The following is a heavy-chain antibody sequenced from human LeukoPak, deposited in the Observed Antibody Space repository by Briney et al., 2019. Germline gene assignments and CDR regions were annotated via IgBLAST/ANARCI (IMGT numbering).Heavy chain of an antibody. J-gene: IGHJ4*02. CDR1: GYTFTSYG. V-gene: IGHV1-18*04. Sequence: ASVKVSCKTSGYTFTSYGISWVRQAPGQGLEWMGWINAYNGHTKYAQKLQGRVTMSTDTSTRTAYMELRSLRFDDTALYYCARDRGADYDILTGQDPDYWGQGTLVTVSS. CDR2: INAYNGHT. CDR3: ARDRGADYDILTGQDPDY. D-gene: IGHD3-9*01.